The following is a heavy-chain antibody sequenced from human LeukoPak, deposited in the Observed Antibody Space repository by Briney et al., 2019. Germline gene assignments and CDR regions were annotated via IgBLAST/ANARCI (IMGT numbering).Heavy chain of an antibody. CDR2: ISSSSSYI. CDR1: GFTFSSYS. J-gene: IGHJ4*02. D-gene: IGHD5-12*01. CDR3: ARENSGYDSDY. Sequence: GGSLRLSCAASGFTFSSYSMNWVRQAPGKGLEWVSSISSSSSYIYYADSVKGRFAISRDNAKNSLYLQMNSLRAEDTAVYYCARENSGYDSDYWGQGTLVTVSS. V-gene: IGHV3-21*01.